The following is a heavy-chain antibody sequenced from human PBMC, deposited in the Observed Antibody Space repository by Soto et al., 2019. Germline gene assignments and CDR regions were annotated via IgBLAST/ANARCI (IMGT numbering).Heavy chain of an antibody. CDR3: ARDPPLADS. CDR2: IKQDGSEK. D-gene: IGHD3-3*02. CDR1: GFTFSNYW. V-gene: IGHV3-7*03. Sequence: EGQLVESGGGLVQPGGSLRLSCAASGFTFSNYWMSWVRQAPGKGLEWVANIKQDGSEKYHVDSVKGRFTISRDNAENSLYLQRNSLRAEDTAVYYCARDPPLADSWGPGTMVTVSS. J-gene: IGHJ3*02.